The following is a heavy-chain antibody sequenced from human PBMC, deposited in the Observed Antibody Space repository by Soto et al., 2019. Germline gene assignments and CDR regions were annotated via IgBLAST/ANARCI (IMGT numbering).Heavy chain of an antibody. CDR2: IYYSGST. CDR1: GGTISSWY. Sequence: PSETLSLTCTVSGGTISSWYWRWIRQPPGKGLEWIGYIYYSGSTNCNPSLKSRVTISVDTSKNQFSLKLSSVTAADTAVYYCARRYGSAIDYWGQGTLVTVSS. J-gene: IGHJ4*02. V-gene: IGHV4-59*08. D-gene: IGHD1-26*01. CDR3: ARRYGSAIDY.